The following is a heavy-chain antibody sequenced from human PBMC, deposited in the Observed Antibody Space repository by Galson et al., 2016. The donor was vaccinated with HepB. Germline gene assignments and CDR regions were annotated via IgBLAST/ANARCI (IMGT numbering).Heavy chain of an antibody. CDR1: GFTFSGYA. CDR2: ISYDGSNK. Sequence: SLRLSCAVSGFTFSGYAIHWVRQAPGKGLEWVAIISYDGSNKHYADSVNGRFTISRDNSRNTLYLQMNSLRTEDTALYYCARALIDGWHNFDSWGQGTMVTVSS. CDR3: ARALIDGWHNFDS. V-gene: IGHV3-30-3*01. J-gene: IGHJ3*01. D-gene: IGHD3-9*01.